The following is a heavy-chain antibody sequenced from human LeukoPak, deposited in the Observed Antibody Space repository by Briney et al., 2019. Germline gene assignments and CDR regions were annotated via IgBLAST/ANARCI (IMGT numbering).Heavy chain of an antibody. J-gene: IGHJ4*02. CDR3: AKDIRLYGTYYFDY. D-gene: IGHD1-14*01. CDR2: ISWNSGSI. CDR1: GFTFDDYA. V-gene: IGHV3-9*01. Sequence: PGGSLRLSCAASGFTFDDYAMHWVRQAPGKGLEWVSGISWNSGSIGYADSVKGRFTISRDNAKNSLYLQMNSLRAEDTALYYCAKDIRLYGTYYFDYWGQGTLVTVSS.